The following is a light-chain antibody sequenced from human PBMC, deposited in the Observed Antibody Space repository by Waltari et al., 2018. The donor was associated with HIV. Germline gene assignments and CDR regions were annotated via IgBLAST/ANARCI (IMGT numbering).Light chain of an antibody. J-gene: IGKJ2*01. CDR1: QSVSSN. Sequence: IVMAQSPVTLSVSPGERATLSCRASQSVSSNLAWYQQKPGQAPRLPIYGASTRATGIPARFSGSGSGTEFTLTISSRQSEDFAVYYCQQYNNWPRNFGQGTKLEIK. V-gene: IGKV3-15*01. CDR3: QQYNNWPRN. CDR2: GAS.